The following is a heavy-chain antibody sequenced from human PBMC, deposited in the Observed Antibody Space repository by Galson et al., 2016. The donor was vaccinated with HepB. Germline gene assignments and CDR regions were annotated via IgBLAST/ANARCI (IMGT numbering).Heavy chain of an antibody. V-gene: IGHV1-18*01. D-gene: IGHD3-10*01. J-gene: IGHJ6*02. Sequence: SVKVSCKASGYTFTSYGISWVRQAPGQGLEWMGWISAYNGNTNYAQKFQGRVTMTRDTSISTAYMELSGLKSDDTAVYYCARVFTMVRGVTNTFYYYGMDVWGQGTTVTVSS. CDR1: GYTFTSYG. CDR2: ISAYNGNT. CDR3: ARVFTMVRGVTNTFYYYGMDV.